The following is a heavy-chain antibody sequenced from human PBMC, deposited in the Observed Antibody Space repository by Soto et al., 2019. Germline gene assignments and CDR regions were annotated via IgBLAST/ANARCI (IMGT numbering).Heavy chain of an antibody. CDR1: GGCLSSSNW. V-gene: IGHV4-4*02. J-gene: IGHJ4*01. Sequence: ESLPVTWADAGGCLSSSNWLSWLRQPPGKALEWLGEIFYSGSTKYNPSSNRRVTISADQAKNHLSLSLSSVAAADTAVYYCVHHGGDPYYHDLWGQGILVTVSS. D-gene: IGHD4-17*01. CDR2: IFYSGST. CDR3: VHHGGDPYYHDL.